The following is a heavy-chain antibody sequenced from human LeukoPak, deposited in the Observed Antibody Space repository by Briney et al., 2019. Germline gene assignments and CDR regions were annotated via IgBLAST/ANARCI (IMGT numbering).Heavy chain of an antibody. Sequence: SETLSLTCTVSGGSISSYYWSWIRQPPGRGLEWIGYIYYRGSTNYNPSLKSRVTISVHTSKDQFSLNLNSVTAADTAVYYCARGYFSSTSYYRDAFDIWGQGTMVTVSS. D-gene: IGHD2-2*01. CDR1: GGSISSYY. CDR2: IYYRGST. J-gene: IGHJ3*02. CDR3: ARGYFSSTSYYRDAFDI. V-gene: IGHV4-59*01.